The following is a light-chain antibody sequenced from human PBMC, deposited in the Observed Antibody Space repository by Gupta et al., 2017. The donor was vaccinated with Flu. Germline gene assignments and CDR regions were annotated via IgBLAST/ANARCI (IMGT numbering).Light chain of an antibody. CDR1: SAKIGSNA. Sequence: VTRNLSGSSAKIGSNAGNWYQKVPGTAPKLLIYVSNQRPSGVPDRFAGSKSGTSASLAIRGLQAEDEADYYCEAGEDSRNGHYVFGTGTKVTVL. V-gene: IGLV1-44*01. CDR2: VSN. J-gene: IGLJ1*01. CDR3: EAGEDSRNGHYV.